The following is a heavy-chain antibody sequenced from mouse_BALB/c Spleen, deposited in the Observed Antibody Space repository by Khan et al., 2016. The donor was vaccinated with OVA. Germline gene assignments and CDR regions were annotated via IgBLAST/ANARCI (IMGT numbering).Heavy chain of an antibody. V-gene: IGHV2-9*02. CDR3: ARLEDS. Sequence: QVQLQESGPGLVAPSHSLSITCTVSGFSLTSYGVHWVRQTPGKGLEWLGVIWAGGSSNYNSALMSRLSISKDNSKSKVFLKMNSLQTVDTAMYYCARLEDSWGQGTTLTVSS. CDR1: GFSLTSYG. CDR2: IWAGGSS. J-gene: IGHJ2*01.